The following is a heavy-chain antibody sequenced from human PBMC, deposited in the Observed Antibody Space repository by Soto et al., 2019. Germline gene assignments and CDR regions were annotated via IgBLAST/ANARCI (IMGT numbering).Heavy chain of an antibody. D-gene: IGHD3-10*01. V-gene: IGHV1-69*13. CDR3: ARDMGRYYYGSGSFYGMDV. Sequence: SLKLSCKASGGSFSSYAISWVRQAPGQGLEWMGGIIPSFGTANYAQKFQGRVTITADESTSTAYMELSSLRSEDTAVYYCARDMGRYYYGSGSFYGMDVWGQGTTVTVSS. CDR1: GGSFSSYA. CDR2: IIPSFGTA. J-gene: IGHJ6*02.